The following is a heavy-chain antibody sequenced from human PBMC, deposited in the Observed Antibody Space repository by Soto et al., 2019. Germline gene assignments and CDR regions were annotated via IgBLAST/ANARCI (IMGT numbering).Heavy chain of an antibody. Sequence: SETLSLTCTVSGGSISSYYWCWIRQPPGKGLEWIGYIYYSESTNYNPSLKSRVTISVDTSKNQFSLKLSSVTAADTAVYYCARDLLAAAGSFMDYYGMDVWGQGTTVTVSS. CDR1: GGSISSYY. CDR3: ARDLLAAAGSFMDYYGMDV. CDR2: IYYSEST. V-gene: IGHV4-59*01. J-gene: IGHJ6*02. D-gene: IGHD6-13*01.